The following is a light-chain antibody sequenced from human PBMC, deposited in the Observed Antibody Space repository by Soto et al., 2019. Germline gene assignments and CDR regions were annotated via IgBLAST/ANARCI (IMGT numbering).Light chain of an antibody. CDR2: KAS. J-gene: IGKJ1*01. CDR3: QQYHNYWT. V-gene: IGKV1-5*03. Sequence: DIQMTQSPSTLSASVGDRVTITCRASQSVTSWLAWYQQKPGKAPNLLIYKASSLESGVPSRFSGSGSGTEFTLTISSLQPDDFATYYCQQYHNYWTFGQGTKVDIK. CDR1: QSVTSW.